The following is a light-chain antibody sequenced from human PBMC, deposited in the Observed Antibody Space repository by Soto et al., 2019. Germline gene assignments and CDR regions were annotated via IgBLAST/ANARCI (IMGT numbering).Light chain of an antibody. V-gene: IGLV1-44*01. Sequence: QAVVTQPPSASGTPGQGVTISCSGSSSNIGSNTVNWYQQLPGTAPKLLIYSNIQRPSGVPDRFSGSKSGTSASLAISGLQSEDEADYYCASWDDSLNGVIFGGGTKLTVL. CDR2: SNI. CDR1: SSNIGSNT. CDR3: ASWDDSLNGVI. J-gene: IGLJ2*01.